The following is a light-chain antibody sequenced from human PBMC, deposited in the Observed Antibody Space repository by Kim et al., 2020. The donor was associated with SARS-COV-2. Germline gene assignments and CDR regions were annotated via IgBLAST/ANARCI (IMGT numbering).Light chain of an antibody. V-gene: IGKV1-9*01. CDR1: QGISSY. CDR3: QQLKSYPWT. J-gene: IGKJ1*01. Sequence: DIQLTQSPSFLSASVGDKVTITCRASQGISSYLAWYQQKPGKAPKLLIYAASTLQSGVPSRFSGSGSGTEFTLTISSLQPEDFATYYCQQLKSYPWTFGQGTKVDIK. CDR2: AAS.